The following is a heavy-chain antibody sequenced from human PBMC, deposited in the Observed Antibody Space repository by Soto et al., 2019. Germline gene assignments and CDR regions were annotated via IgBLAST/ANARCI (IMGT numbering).Heavy chain of an antibody. CDR3: AKGTFGSGSLDY. CDR2: ISYDGSNK. J-gene: IGHJ4*02. CDR1: GFTFSSYG. Sequence: PGGSLRLSXAASGFTFSSYGMHWVRQAPGKGLEWVAVISYDGSNKYYADSVKGRFTISRDNSKNTLYLQMNSLRAEDTAVYYCAKGTFGSGSLDYWGQGTLVTVSS. D-gene: IGHD3-10*01. V-gene: IGHV3-30*18.